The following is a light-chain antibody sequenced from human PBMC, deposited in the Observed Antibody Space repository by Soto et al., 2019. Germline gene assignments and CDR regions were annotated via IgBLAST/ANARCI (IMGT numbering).Light chain of an antibody. CDR1: SSDVGGYNY. CDR3: SSYTTSGTVV. J-gene: IGLJ2*01. V-gene: IGLV2-14*03. CDR2: DVS. Sequence: QSALTQPASVSGSPGQSITISCTGTSSDVGGYNYVSWYQQHPGKAPKLMIYDVSNRPSGVSNRFSGSKSGNTASLTISGPQAEDEADYYCSSYTTSGTVVFGGGTKLTVL.